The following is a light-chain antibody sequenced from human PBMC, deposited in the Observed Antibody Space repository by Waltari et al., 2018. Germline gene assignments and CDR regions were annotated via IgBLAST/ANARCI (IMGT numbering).Light chain of an antibody. CDR3: QQYNTWPPST. Sequence: EIVMTQSPAALSVSPGERATLSCRASQSVSSNLAWYQHKPGHPPRLLIPAASTRATGVPARFSGSGSGTEFSLTISSLQSEDSAIYYCQQYNTWPPSTFGQGTKLEIK. J-gene: IGKJ2*02. CDR2: AAS. CDR1: QSVSSN. V-gene: IGKV3-15*01.